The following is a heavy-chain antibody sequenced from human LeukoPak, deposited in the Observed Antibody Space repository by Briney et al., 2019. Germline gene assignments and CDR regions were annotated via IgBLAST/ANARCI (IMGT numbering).Heavy chain of an antibody. Sequence: GSVKVSCKASGGTFSSYAISWVRQAPGQGLEWMGRINPNSGGTNYAQKFQGRVTMTRDTSISTAYMELSRLRSDDTAVYYCARDHEDSSGWIDYWGQGTLVTVSS. CDR3: ARDHEDSSGWIDY. CDR2: INPNSGGT. J-gene: IGHJ4*02. CDR1: GGTFSSYA. V-gene: IGHV1-2*06. D-gene: IGHD6-19*01.